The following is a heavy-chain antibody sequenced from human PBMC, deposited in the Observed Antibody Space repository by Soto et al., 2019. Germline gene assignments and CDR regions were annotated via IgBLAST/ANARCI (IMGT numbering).Heavy chain of an antibody. J-gene: IGHJ4*02. Sequence: SETLSLTCTVSGGSISSSSYYWGWIRQPPGKGLEWIGSIYYSGSTYYNPSPKSRVTISVDTSKNQFSLKLSSVTAADTAVYYCARRGYSYGVFAYWGQGTLVT. CDR2: IYYSGST. CDR1: GGSISSSSYY. D-gene: IGHD5-18*01. CDR3: ARRGYSYGVFAY. V-gene: IGHV4-39*01.